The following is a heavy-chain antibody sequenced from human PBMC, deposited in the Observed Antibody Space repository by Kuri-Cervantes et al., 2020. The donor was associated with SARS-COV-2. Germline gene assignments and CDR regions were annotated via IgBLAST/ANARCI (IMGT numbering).Heavy chain of an antibody. D-gene: IGHD1-7*01. Sequence: ESLKISCTVSGGSLSSSNFYWGWIRQPPGKGLEWIGSIYYSGITYYSPSLKSRVTISVDTSKNQFSLKLSSVTAADTAVYYCARIVNYSKGNWNYGYYYYMDVWGKGTTVTVSS. V-gene: IGHV4-39*01. CDR1: GGSLSSSNFY. CDR3: ARIVNYSKGNWNYGYYYYMDV. CDR2: IYYSGIT. J-gene: IGHJ6*03.